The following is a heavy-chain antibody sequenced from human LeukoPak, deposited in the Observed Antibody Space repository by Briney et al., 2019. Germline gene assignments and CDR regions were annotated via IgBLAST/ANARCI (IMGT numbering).Heavy chain of an antibody. D-gene: IGHD4-17*01. Sequence: SETLCLTCTVSGGSISSYYWSWIRQPPGKGLEWIGYIYYSGSTNYNPSLKSRVTISVDTSKNQFSLKLSSVTAADTAVYYCAREVDRRSYDDYDLYFDYWGQGTLVTVSS. CDR1: GGSISSYY. J-gene: IGHJ4*02. CDR3: AREVDRRSYDDYDLYFDY. CDR2: IYYSGST. V-gene: IGHV4-59*01.